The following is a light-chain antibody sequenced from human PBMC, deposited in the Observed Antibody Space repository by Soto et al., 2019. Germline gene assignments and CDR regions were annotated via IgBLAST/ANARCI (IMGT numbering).Light chain of an antibody. CDR2: GAS. J-gene: IGKJ1*01. CDR3: QHYNNWHPWT. CDR1: QSVSSN. Sequence: EIVMTQTPSTLSVSPGERATLSCRASQSVSSNLAWYQQKPGQAPRLLIYGASTRATGIPARFSGSGSGTEFTLTISSLQSEDFVVYYCQHYNNWHPWTFGQGTKVEIK. V-gene: IGKV3-15*01.